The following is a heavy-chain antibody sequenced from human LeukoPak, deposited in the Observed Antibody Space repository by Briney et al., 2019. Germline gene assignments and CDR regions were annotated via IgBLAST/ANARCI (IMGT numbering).Heavy chain of an antibody. D-gene: IGHD3-10*01. CDR1: GYTFTSYG. CDR2: INPNSGGT. J-gene: IGHJ4*02. CDR3: ARDRFELWFGESDHFDY. V-gene: IGHV1-2*02. Sequence: ASVKVSCKASGYTFTSYGISWVRQAPGQGLEWMGWINPNSGGTNYAQKFQGRVTMTRDTSISTAYMELSRLRSDDTAVYYCARDRFELWFGESDHFDYWGQGTLVTVSS.